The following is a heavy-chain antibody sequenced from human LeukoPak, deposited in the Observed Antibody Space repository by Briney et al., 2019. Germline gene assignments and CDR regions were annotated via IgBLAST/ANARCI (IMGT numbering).Heavy chain of an antibody. J-gene: IGHJ4*02. D-gene: IGHD3-10*01. V-gene: IGHV3-53*01. CDR2: IYTSGST. Sequence: GGSLRLSCAASGFTVSNNYISWVRQAPGKGLEWVSLIYTSGSTYYADSVKGRFTTSRDISKNTLYLQMNSLRAEDTAVYYCARVTTSGSYKFDIWGQGTLVTVSS. CDR3: ARVTTSGSYKFDI. CDR1: GFTVSNNY.